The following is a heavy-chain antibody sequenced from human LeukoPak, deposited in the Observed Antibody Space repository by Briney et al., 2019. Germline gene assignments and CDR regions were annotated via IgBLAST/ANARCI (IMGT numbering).Heavy chain of an antibody. D-gene: IGHD5-12*01. Sequence: PGGSLRLSCAASGFTFSSYWMSWVHQAPGKGLEWVANIKQDGSEKYYVDSVKGRFTISRDNAKNSLYLQMNSLRAEDTAVYYCAGDIVAPYYFDYWGQGTLVTVSS. CDR3: AGDIVAPYYFDY. CDR1: GFTFSSYW. V-gene: IGHV3-7*01. J-gene: IGHJ4*02. CDR2: IKQDGSEK.